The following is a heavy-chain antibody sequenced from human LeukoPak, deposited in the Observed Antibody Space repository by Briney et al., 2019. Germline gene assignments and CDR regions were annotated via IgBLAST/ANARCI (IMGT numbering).Heavy chain of an antibody. V-gene: IGHV3-74*01. CDR2: INNVGSST. CDR1: GFTFSTYW. J-gene: IGHJ6*02. CDR3: ARGLYYGMDV. Sequence: GGSLRRSPAPSGFTFSTYWMHWVRHVPGKRLVWVSRINNVGSSTTYADSVKGRLTISRDNAKNTLYLQMNSLRVEDTAVYYCARGLYYGMDVWGQGTTVTVSS.